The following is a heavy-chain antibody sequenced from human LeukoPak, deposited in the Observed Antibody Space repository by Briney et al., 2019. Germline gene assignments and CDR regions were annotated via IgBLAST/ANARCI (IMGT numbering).Heavy chain of an antibody. J-gene: IGHJ4*02. Sequence: SQTLSLTCTVTGGSISSGGYYWSWIRHHTGKGLEWSGCMYYSGSTYYNPSLKTRVTISVATSKNQFSLKLSSVTAADTAVYYCARRIRYGSGSYDSWGQGTLVTVSS. V-gene: IGHV4-31*03. CDR2: MYYSGST. D-gene: IGHD3-10*01. CDR3: ARRIRYGSGSYDS. CDR1: GGSISSGGYY.